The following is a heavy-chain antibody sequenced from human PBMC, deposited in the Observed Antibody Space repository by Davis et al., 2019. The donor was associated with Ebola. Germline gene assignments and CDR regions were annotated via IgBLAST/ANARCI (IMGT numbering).Heavy chain of an antibody. V-gene: IGHV5-51*01. J-gene: IGHJ4*02. Sequence: GEALITSCKGSGYSFTNYWIGWVRQMPGKVLEWMGIIYPGDYDTSYSPSFQGQVTISADKSISTAYLQWSSLKDSDTAMYYCARMYSGRYYFSYWGQGTLVTVSS. CDR1: GYSFTNYW. CDR2: IYPGDYDT. CDR3: ARMYSGRYYFSY. D-gene: IGHD1-26*01.